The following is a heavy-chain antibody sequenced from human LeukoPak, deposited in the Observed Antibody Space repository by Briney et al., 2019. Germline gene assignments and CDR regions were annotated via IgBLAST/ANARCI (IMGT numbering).Heavy chain of an antibody. CDR1: GGSISSYY. D-gene: IGHD5-12*01. Sequence: SETLSLTCTVSGGSISSYYWSWIRQPPGKGLEWIGYIYYSGSTNYDPSLKSRVTISVDTSKNQFSLKLSSVTAADTAVYYCARSVDIVAPDYWGQGTLVTVSS. CDR3: ARSVDIVAPDY. J-gene: IGHJ4*02. CDR2: IYYSGST. V-gene: IGHV4-59*08.